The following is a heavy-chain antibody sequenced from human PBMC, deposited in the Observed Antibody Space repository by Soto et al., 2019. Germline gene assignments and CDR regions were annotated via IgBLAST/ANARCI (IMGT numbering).Heavy chain of an antibody. Sequence: SVKVSCKASGGTFSSYAISWVRQAPGQGLEWMGGIIPIFGTANYAQQFQGRVTITADKSTSTAYMELSSLRSEDTAVYYCARGPPLTYYDFWSGYYEGYYYYGMDVWGQGTTVTVSS. CDR2: IIPIFGTA. CDR3: ARGPPLTYYDFWSGYYEGYYYYGMDV. J-gene: IGHJ6*02. V-gene: IGHV1-69*06. CDR1: GGTFSSYA. D-gene: IGHD3-3*01.